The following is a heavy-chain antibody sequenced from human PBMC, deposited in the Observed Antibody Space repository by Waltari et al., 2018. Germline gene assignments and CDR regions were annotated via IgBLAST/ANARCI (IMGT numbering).Heavy chain of an antibody. V-gene: IGHV3-7*04. Sequence: EVQLVESGGGLVEPGGCLRLSCAASGFTLSNFWMSWARQAPGKGLEWVANINQDGSGEYYVDSVKGRFTISRDNAKNSLYLQMNSLRAEDTAVYYCQRGDYWGQGTLVTVSS. CDR1: GFTLSNFW. J-gene: IGHJ4*02. CDR3: QRGDY. CDR2: INQDGSGE.